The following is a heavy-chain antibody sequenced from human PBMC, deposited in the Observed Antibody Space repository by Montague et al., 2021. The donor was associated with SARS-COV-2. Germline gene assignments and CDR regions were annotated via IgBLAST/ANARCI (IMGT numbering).Heavy chain of an antibody. CDR2: IYTSGST. CDR3: ARVLGFDFDY. Sequence: TLSLTCTVSGGSISSSSYYWSWIRQPAGKGLEWIGRIYTSGSTNYNPSLKSRVTISVDTSKNQFSLKLSSVTAADTAVYYCARVLGFDFDYWGQGTLVTVSS. V-gene: IGHV4-61*02. D-gene: IGHD7-27*01. J-gene: IGHJ4*02. CDR1: GGSISSSSYY.